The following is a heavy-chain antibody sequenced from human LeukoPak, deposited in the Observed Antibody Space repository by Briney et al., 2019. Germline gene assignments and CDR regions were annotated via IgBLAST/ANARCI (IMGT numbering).Heavy chain of an antibody. Sequence: SETLSLTCTVSGNSISSGDNYWSWIRQPAGKGLEWIGRIYTSGSTNYNPSLKSRVTISGDTSKNQFSLRLSSVTAADTAIYYCARGTGGVDYWGQGTLVTVSS. J-gene: IGHJ4*02. CDR3: ARGTGGVDY. V-gene: IGHV4-61*02. CDR2: IYTSGST. CDR1: GNSISSGDNY. D-gene: IGHD7-27*01.